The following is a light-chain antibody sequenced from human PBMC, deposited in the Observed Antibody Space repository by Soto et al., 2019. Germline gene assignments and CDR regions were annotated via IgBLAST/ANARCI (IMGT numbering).Light chain of an antibody. V-gene: IGLV2-11*01. CDR2: DVT. Sequence: QSALTQPRSVSGSPGQSVTISCTGTSSDVGGYEFVSWYQQHPGEAPKLMIWDVTKRPSGVPDRFSGSKSGNTASLTISGLQAEDEADYYCCSYAGTYTYVFGTGTKLTVL. J-gene: IGLJ1*01. CDR1: SSDVGGYEF. CDR3: CSYAGTYTYV.